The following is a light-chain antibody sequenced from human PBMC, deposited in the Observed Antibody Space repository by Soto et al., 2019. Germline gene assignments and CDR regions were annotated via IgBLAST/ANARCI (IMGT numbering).Light chain of an antibody. J-gene: IGLJ3*02. CDR2: ANN. CDR3: QSYDSLSGSRV. CDR1: TSNIGAGYD. Sequence: QSVLTQPPSVSGTPGQRVTISCTGSTSNIGAGYDVHWYQQLPGTAPKLLIFANNNRPSGVPDRFSGSKSGTSASLAITGLQAEDEADYYCQSYDSLSGSRVFGGGTKVTVL. V-gene: IGLV1-40*01.